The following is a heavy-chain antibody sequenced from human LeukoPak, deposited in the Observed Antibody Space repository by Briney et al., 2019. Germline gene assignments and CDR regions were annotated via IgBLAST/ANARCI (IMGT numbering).Heavy chain of an antibody. CDR3: VKEPAPYSLGDA. Sequence: PGGSLRLSCAASGFTFSSYGMHWVRQAPGKGLEWVAVVWDNGINKFYADSVKGRFTISRDNSKHTLSLHMNSLRAVDTAVYYCVKEPAPYSLGDAWGKGTTVTVSS. CDR1: GFTFSSYG. CDR2: VWDNGINK. D-gene: IGHD5-18*01. V-gene: IGHV3-33*06. J-gene: IGHJ6*04.